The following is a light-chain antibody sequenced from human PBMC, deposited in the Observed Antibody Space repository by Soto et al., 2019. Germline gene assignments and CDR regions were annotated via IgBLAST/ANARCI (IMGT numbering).Light chain of an antibody. CDR2: AAS. V-gene: IGKV1-39*01. J-gene: IGKJ4*01. Sequence: DIQMTQSPSSLSASVGDRVTITCRASQTISSFLNWYQHKPGSAPRLLIHAASTLQTGVTSRFSGSGYGTDFTLTISGLQPEDFANYYCQESFNSRELTFGGGTKVESK. CDR3: QESFNSRELT. CDR1: QTISSF.